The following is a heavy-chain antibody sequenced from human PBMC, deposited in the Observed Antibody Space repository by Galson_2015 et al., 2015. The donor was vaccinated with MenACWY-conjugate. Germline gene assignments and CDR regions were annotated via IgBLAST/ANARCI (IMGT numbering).Heavy chain of an antibody. D-gene: IGHD1-26*01. CDR3: ARHTGYSGSFYFPY. CDR2: IYNTGNT. Sequence: ETLSLTCDVSGYSISNGYYWGWIRQPPGKGLEWIGIIYNTGNTYYNASLKSRVTMSVDTSKNQFSLKLTSVTAADSAVYYCARHTGYSGSFYFPYWGQGTLVTVSS. J-gene: IGHJ4*02. CDR1: GYSISNGYY. V-gene: IGHV4-38-2*01.